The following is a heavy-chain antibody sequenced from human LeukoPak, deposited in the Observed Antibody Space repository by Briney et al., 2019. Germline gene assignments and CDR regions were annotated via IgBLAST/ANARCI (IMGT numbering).Heavy chain of an antibody. CDR3: ARALPYYGSGNWWFDP. CDR1: GGTFSSYA. V-gene: IGHV1-69*01. D-gene: IGHD3-10*01. J-gene: IGHJ5*02. CDR2: IIPIFGTA. Sequence: SVKVSCKASGGTFSSYAISWVRQAPGQGLEWMGGIIPIFGTANYAQKFQGRVTITADESTSTAYMELSSLRSEDTAVYYCARALPYYGSGNWWFDPWGQGTLVTVSS.